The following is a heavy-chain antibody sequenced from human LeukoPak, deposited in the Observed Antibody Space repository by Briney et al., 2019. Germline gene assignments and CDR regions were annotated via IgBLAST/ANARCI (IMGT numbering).Heavy chain of an antibody. Sequence: GESLKISCKGSGYSFSSYWIGWLGQMPARDLEGMGSIYPSDSNTIYNPSFQGWVTISADKSISTAYLQWSSLKASDTAMYYCARPGDPPSNFEYSSSPFDYWGEGTLVTVSP. CDR3: ARPGDPPSNFEYSSSPFDY. J-gene: IGHJ4*02. CDR2: IYPSDSNT. D-gene: IGHD6-6*01. V-gene: IGHV5-51*01. CDR1: GYSFSSYW.